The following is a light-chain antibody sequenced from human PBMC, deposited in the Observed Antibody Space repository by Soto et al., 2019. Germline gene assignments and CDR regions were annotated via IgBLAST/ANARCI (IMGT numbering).Light chain of an antibody. CDR2: WVS. CDR3: MQGTHWPPT. Sequence: DVVMTQSPLSLPVALGQPASISCRPSQSLAYSDGNTNLNWFLQRPGQSPRRLIYWVSYRDSGVPDRFSGSGSGTDFTLKISRVEAEDVGVYYCMQGTHWPPTFGQGTKV. CDR1: QSLAYSDGNTN. J-gene: IGKJ1*01. V-gene: IGKV2-30*01.